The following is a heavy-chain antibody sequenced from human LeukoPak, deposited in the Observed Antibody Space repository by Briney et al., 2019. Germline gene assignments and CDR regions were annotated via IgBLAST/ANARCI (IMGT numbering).Heavy chain of an antibody. CDR3: ARMEARIAAAMGYMDV. CDR1: GGSFSGYY. J-gene: IGHJ6*03. V-gene: IGHV4-34*01. Sequence: SETLSLTCAVYGGSFSGYYWSWIRQPPGKGLEWIGEINHSGSTNYNPSLKSRVTISVDTSKNQFSLKLSSVTAADTAVYYCARMEARIAAAMGYMDVWGKGTTVTISS. CDR2: INHSGST. D-gene: IGHD6-13*01.